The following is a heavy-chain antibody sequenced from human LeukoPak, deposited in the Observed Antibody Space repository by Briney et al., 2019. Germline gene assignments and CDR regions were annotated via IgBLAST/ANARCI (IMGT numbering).Heavy chain of an antibody. V-gene: IGHV1-18*01. Sequence: ASVKVSCKASGYTFTSYGISWVRQAPGQGLEWMGWISAYNGNTNYAQKLQGRVTMTTDTSTGTAYMELRSLRSDDTAVYYCARDHVGATTRGVFDYWGQGTLVTVSS. D-gene: IGHD1-26*01. CDR3: ARDHVGATTRGVFDY. CDR2: ISAYNGNT. J-gene: IGHJ4*02. CDR1: GYTFTSYG.